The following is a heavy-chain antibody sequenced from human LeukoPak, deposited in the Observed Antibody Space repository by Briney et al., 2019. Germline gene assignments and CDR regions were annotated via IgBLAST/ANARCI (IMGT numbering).Heavy chain of an antibody. V-gene: IGHV3-48*01. CDR3: ARAKRNGFDI. J-gene: IGHJ3*02. CDR2: ISSSSSTI. CDR1: GFIFSSYS. Sequence: GGSLRLSCAASGFIFSSYSMNWVRQAPGKGLEWVSYISSSSSTIYYADSVKGRFTISRENAKNSLYLQMNSLRAEDTAVYYCARAKRNGFDIWGQGTMVTVSS.